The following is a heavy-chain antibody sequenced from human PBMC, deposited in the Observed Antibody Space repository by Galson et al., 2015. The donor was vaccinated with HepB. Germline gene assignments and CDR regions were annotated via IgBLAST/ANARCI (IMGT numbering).Heavy chain of an antibody. CDR3: ARDYGNSWYSGMDV. D-gene: IGHD6-13*01. J-gene: IGHJ6*02. CDR2: ISSSSNDI. Sequence: SLRLSCAASGFTFSSYSMNWVRQAPGKGLEWVSSISSSSNDIYYADSVKGRFTISRDNAKNSLYLQMNSLRAEDTAVYYCARDYGNSWYSGMDVWGQGTTVTASS. CDR1: GFTFSSYS. V-gene: IGHV3-21*01.